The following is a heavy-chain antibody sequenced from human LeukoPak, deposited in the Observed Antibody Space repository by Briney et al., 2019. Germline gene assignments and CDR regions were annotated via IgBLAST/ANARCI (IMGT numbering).Heavy chain of an antibody. Sequence: SETLSLTCTVSGGSISSGGYYWSWIRQHPGQGLEWIGYIYYSGSTYYNPSLKSRVTISVDTSKNQFSLKLSSVTAADTAVYYCARDLSVAAASTTSYYYGMDVWGQGTTVTVSS. CDR3: ARDLSVAAASTTSYYYGMDV. CDR2: IYYSGST. J-gene: IGHJ6*02. CDR1: GGSISSGGYY. V-gene: IGHV4-31*03. D-gene: IGHD6-13*01.